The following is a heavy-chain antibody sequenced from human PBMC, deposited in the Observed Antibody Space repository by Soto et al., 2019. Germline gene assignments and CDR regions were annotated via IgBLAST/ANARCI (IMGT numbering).Heavy chain of an antibody. D-gene: IGHD3-10*01. J-gene: IGHJ4*02. CDR3: ARDRDYYGSGNYYNRIDC. CDR2: IIPIFGTP. CDR1: GGIFSTYA. Sequence: QGQLVQSGAEVKKPGSSVKVSCKASGGIFSTYAISWLRRAPGQALEGMGGIIPIFGTPNYAQRCQGGVTITAGESTSTAYMERSRLRSEDTAVYYCARDRDYYGSGNYYNRIDCWGQGNLVTVSS. V-gene: IGHV1-69*01.